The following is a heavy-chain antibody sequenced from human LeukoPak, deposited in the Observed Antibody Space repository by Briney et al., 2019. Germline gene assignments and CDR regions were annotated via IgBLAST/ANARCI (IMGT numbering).Heavy chain of an antibody. V-gene: IGHV4-38-2*02. CDR3: ASTYCGGDCYSPSGAFDI. Sequence: KPSETLSLTCTVSGYSISSGYYWGWIRQPPGKGLEWIGSIYYSGSTYYNPSLKSRVTISVDTSKNQFSLKLSSVTAADTAVYYCASTYCGGDCYSPSGAFDIWGQGTMVTVSS. D-gene: IGHD2-21*02. CDR2: IYYSGST. CDR1: GYSISSGYY. J-gene: IGHJ3*02.